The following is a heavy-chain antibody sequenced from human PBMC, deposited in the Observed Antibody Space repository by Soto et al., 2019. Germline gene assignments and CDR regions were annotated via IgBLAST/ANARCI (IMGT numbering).Heavy chain of an antibody. CDR3: VRGRYGSEIH. D-gene: IGHD3-10*01. V-gene: IGHV3-53*04. CDR1: GFIVSSNY. CDR2: LYNGGAT. Sequence: EVRLVESGGGLVQPGGSLRLSCAASGFIVSSNYMTWVRQAPGKGLEWVSLLYNGGATHYAASVKGRFTISSHRSQNTMFLQMNSVRTEDTATYYCVRGRYGSEIHWGQGTKVTVSS. J-gene: IGHJ4*02.